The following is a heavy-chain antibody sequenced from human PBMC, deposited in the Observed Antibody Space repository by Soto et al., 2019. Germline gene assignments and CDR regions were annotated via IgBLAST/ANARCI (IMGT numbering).Heavy chain of an antibody. CDR1: GYTFTSYG. V-gene: IGHV1-18*04. Sequence: ASVKVSCKASGYTFTSYGISWVRQAPGQGLEWMGWISAYNGNTNYAQKLQGRVTMTTDTSTSTAYMELRSLRSDDTAVYYCARDLPLNDDAAPATDPRFDYWGQGTLVTVSS. J-gene: IGHJ4*02. CDR3: ARDLPLNDDAAPATDPRFDY. CDR2: ISAYNGNT. D-gene: IGHD1-1*01.